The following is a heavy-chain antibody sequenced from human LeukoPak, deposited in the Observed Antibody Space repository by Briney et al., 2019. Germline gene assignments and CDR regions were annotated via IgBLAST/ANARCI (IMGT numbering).Heavy chain of an antibody. CDR2: ISYDGSNK. J-gene: IGHJ4*02. Sequence: PGGSLRLSCAASGFTFSSYAMHWVRQAPGKGLEWVASISYDGSNKYYADSLKGRFTISRDNSKKTLYLQMNNLRAEDSAVYYCAKDGDLYGHADYWGQGTLVTVSS. V-gene: IGHV3-30-3*01. CDR3: AKDGDLYGHADY. CDR1: GFTFSSYA. D-gene: IGHD4-17*01.